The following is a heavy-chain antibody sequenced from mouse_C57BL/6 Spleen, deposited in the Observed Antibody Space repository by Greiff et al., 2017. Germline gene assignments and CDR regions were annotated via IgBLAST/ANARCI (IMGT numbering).Heavy chain of an antibody. CDR3: ARREYCSNYCYYAMDY. D-gene: IGHD2-5*01. V-gene: IGHV1-26*01. CDR1: GYTFTDYY. Sequence: EVQLQQSGPELVKPGASVKISCKASGYTFTDYYMNWVKQSHGKSLEWIGDINPNNGGTSYNQKFKGKATLTVDKSSSTAYMELRSLTSEDSAVYYCARREYCSNYCYYAMDYWGQGTSVTVSS. J-gene: IGHJ4*01. CDR2: INPNNGGT.